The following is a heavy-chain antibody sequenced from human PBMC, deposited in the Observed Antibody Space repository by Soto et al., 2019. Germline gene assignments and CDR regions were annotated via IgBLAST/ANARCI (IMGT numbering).Heavy chain of an antibody. D-gene: IGHD3-22*01. Sequence: PGGSLRLSCTASGFTFSDYYMAWVRQPPGKGLEWLSYITTTNTIYYANSVEGRLTISRDNARNSLYLQINNLRADDTAVYYCARSPRPRLYYDNSGPLHFDSWGQGTLVTVSS. V-gene: IGHV3-11*01. CDR2: ITTTNTI. CDR1: GFTFSDYY. J-gene: IGHJ4*02. CDR3: ARSPRPRLYYDNSGPLHFDS.